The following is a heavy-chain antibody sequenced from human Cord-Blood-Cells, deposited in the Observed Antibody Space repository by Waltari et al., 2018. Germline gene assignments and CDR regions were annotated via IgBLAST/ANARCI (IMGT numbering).Heavy chain of an antibody. D-gene: IGHD6-13*01. CDR1: GSPFSSYE. V-gene: IGHV3-48*03. Sequence: EVQLVESGGGWVQPGGSLRLSCAASGSPFSSYERTWVRMVPGKGLEWVSYISSSGSTIYYADSVKGRFTISRDNAKNSLYLQMNSLRAEDTAVYYCASLLFTAAAGGMDVWGQGTTVTVSS. CDR3: ASLLFTAAAGGMDV. CDR2: ISSSGSTI. J-gene: IGHJ6*02.